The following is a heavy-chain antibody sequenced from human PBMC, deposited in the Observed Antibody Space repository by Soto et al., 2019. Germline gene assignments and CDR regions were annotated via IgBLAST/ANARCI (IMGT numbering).Heavy chain of an antibody. Sequence: QAQLVQSGAEVKKPGASVKVSCKASGYTFTSYDINWVRQAPGQGLEWVGWINPTSEYTAHAQKFQGRVTLTREISTATAYMELSSLTSEDTAVYFCARQVHHGYSSDWGPGTQVTVSS. CDR1: GYTFTSYD. D-gene: IGHD2-15*01. CDR2: INPTSEYT. V-gene: IGHV1-8*01. CDR3: ARQVHHGYSSD. J-gene: IGHJ4*02.